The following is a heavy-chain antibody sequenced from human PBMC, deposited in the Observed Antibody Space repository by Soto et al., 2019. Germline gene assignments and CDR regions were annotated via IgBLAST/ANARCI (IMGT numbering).Heavy chain of an antibody. J-gene: IGHJ4*02. D-gene: IGHD6-19*01. Sequence: LSLTCAVSGDSVTSNVWWSWVRQPPGKGLEWIGEAYHNGLTDYNPSLKSRVSMSVDTSKNEFSLKLTSLTAADTAIYYCARDAAVPGESDRFDYWGQGTLVTVSS. CDR3: ARDAAVPGESDRFDY. CDR1: GDSVTSNVW. CDR2: AYHNGLT. V-gene: IGHV4-4*02.